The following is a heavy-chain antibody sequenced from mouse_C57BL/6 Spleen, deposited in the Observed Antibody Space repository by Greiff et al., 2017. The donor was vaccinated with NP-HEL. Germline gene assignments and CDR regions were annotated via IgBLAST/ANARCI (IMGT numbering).Heavy chain of an antibody. CDR1: GYTFTSYW. CDR2: IHPNSGST. CDR3: ARSGGNPAWFAY. V-gene: IGHV1-64*01. D-gene: IGHD2-1*01. Sequence: QVQLQQPGAELVKPGASVKLSCKASGYTFTSYWMHWVKQRPGQGLEWIGMIHPNSGSTNYNEKFKSKATLTVDKSSSTAYMQLSSLTSEDSAVYYCARSGGNPAWFAYWGRGTLVTVSA. J-gene: IGHJ3*01.